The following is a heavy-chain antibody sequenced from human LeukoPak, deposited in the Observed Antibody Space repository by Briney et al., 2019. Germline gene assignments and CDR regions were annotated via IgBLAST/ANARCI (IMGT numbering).Heavy chain of an antibody. CDR1: GGSMSSYY. D-gene: IGHD6-19*01. V-gene: IGHV4-59*08. J-gene: IGHJ4*02. CDR2: IYYSGST. CDR3: ARRDSSAWYLDY. Sequence: SETLSLTCNVSGGSMSSYYWSWIRQTPGKGLEWIGYIYYSGSTNNNPSLKSRVTISIDTSKNQFSLRLSSVTAADTAIYYCARRDSSAWYLDYWGQGTLVTVSS.